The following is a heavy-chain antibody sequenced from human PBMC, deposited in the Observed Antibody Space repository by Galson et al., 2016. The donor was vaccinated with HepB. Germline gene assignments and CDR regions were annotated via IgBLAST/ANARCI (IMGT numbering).Heavy chain of an antibody. CDR3: TRHHDLPFDV. CDR2: IRSKPNNYAT. D-gene: IGHD1-1*01. J-gene: IGHJ3*01. CDR1: GFTFTESA. Sequence: SLRLSCAASGFTFTESAIHWVRQASGKGLEWLGRIRSKPNNYATAYAASVKGRFIISRDDSKNTAYLQVNSLKTEDAAIYYCTRHHDLPFDVWGQGTVVTVSS. V-gene: IGHV3-73*01.